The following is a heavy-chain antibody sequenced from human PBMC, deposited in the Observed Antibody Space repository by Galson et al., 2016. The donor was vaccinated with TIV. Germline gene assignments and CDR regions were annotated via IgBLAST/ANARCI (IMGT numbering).Heavy chain of an antibody. CDR2: IYYSGST. CDR3: ARSGYGDFRSLRYFDN. D-gene: IGHD4-17*01. J-gene: IGHJ4*02. V-gene: IGHV4-39*07. Sequence: ETLSLTCTVSGGSISTNNYYWGWIRQPPGKELEWIGNIYYSGSTYYNPSLKSRVTISVDRSKKQFSLKLTSVTAADTAVYYCARSGYGDFRSLRYFDNWGQGTLVTVSS. CDR1: GGSISTNNYY.